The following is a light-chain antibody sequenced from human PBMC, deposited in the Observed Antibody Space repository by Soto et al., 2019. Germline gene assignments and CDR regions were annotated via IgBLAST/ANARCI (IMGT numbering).Light chain of an antibody. CDR1: QSVSSSY. J-gene: IGKJ5*01. CDR2: GAS. CDR3: QQYASSRPVS. Sequence: EIVMTQSAATLSVSPGERASLSCSASQSVSSSYLAWYQQKPGQAPRLLIYGASSRATGIPDRFSGSGSGTDFTLTISRLEPEDFAVYYCQQYASSRPVSFDYGTRLEIK. V-gene: IGKV3-20*01.